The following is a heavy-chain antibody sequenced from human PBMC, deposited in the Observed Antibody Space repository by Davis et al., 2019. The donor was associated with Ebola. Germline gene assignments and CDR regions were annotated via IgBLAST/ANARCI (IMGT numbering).Heavy chain of an antibody. D-gene: IGHD4-17*01. CDR2: IYHSGST. V-gene: IGHV4-59*01. Sequence: MPSETLSLTCTVSGVSITSYYWSWVRQPPGNALAWIGSIYHSGSTYYNPSLKSRVTISVDTSKNQFSLKLSSVTAADTAVYYCARDSYGDYTLDYWGQGTLVTVSS. CDR3: ARDSYGDYTLDY. J-gene: IGHJ4*02. CDR1: GVSITSYY.